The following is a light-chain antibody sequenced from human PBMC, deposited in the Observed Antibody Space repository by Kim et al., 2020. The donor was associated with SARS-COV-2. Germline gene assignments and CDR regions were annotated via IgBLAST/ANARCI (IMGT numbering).Light chain of an antibody. V-gene: IGLV3-21*04. CDR1: NLPRKT. Sequence: PGETPQITCGGYNLPRKTVHWYQQKPGQAPVVVIYFDGDRPSGIPERFSGSNSGNTATLTISRVEAGDEADYFCQVWDSSNDHPVFGGGTQLTVL. J-gene: IGLJ2*01. CDR3: QVWDSSNDHPV. CDR2: FDG.